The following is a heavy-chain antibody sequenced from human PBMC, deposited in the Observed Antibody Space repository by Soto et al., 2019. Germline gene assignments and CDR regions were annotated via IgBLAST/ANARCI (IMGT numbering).Heavy chain of an antibody. CDR2: IWYDGSKE. CDR1: GLPFNRNG. CDR3: ARDRSAGNYFYYGMDV. Sequence: GPLRLSCAASGLPFNRNGMHWVRQAPGKGLEWVAVIWYDGSKEYYSDSVKGRFTISRDNSKNMLYLQMNSVRVEDTAVYFCARDRSAGNYFYYGMDVWGQGTTVTVSS. V-gene: IGHV3-33*01. J-gene: IGHJ6*02.